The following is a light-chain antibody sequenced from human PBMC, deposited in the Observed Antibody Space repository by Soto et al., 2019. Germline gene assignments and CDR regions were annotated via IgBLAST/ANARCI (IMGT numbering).Light chain of an antibody. J-gene: IGKJ5*01. Sequence: EIVLTQSPATLSLSPGERATLSCRASQTFSSHLAWYQQKPGQAPRLLIYDASKRATGIPARFSGRVSGTDFPRTSISIEPEDFAVYSCQQRSNWPPVITFGQGTRLEIK. V-gene: IGKV3-11*01. CDR2: DAS. CDR1: QTFSSH. CDR3: QQRSNWPPVIT.